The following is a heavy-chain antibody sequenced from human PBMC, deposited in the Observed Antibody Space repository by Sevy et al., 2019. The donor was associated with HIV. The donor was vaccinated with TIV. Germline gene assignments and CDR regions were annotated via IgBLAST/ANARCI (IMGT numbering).Heavy chain of an antibody. CDR2: IKRKTDGGTT. CDR1: GFTFSNAW. CDR3: TTASEWDGFVQGY. J-gene: IGHJ4*02. D-gene: IGHD1-26*01. V-gene: IGHV3-15*01. Sequence: GGSLRLSCAASGFTFSNAWMSWVRQAPGKGLEWVGRIKRKTDGGTTDYGAPVKGRLTISREDSKITPYLQMNSLKTEDTAVYYCTTASEWDGFVQGYWGQGTLVTVSS.